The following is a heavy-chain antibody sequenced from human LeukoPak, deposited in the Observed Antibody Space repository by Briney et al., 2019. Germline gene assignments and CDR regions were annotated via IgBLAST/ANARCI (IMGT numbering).Heavy chain of an antibody. CDR2: IYYSGST. Sequence: SETLSLTCTVSGGSISSSSYYWGWLRQPPGKGLEWIGSIYYSGSTYYNPSLKSRVTISVDTSKNQLSLKLSSVTAADTAVYYCASLNDYGDYGWGQGTLVTVSS. V-gene: IGHV4-39*01. D-gene: IGHD4-17*01. CDR1: GGSISSSSYY. CDR3: ASLNDYGDYG. J-gene: IGHJ4*02.